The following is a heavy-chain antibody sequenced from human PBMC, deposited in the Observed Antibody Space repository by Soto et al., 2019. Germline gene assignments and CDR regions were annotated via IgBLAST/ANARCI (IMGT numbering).Heavy chain of an antibody. D-gene: IGHD5-18*01. J-gene: IGHJ4*02. CDR2: IRSKANSYAT. V-gene: IGHV3-73*02. Sequence: EVQLVESGGGLVQPGGSLKLSCAASGFTFSGSAMHWVRQASGKGLEWVGRIRSKANSYATAYAASVKGRFTISRDDSKNTAYLQMNSLKTEDTAVYYCAKDDTGYSLGYDYWGQGTLVTVSS. CDR3: AKDDTGYSLGYDY. CDR1: GFTFSGSA.